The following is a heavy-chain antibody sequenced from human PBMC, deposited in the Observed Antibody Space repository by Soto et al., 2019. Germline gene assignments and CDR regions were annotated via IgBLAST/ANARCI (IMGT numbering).Heavy chain of an antibody. D-gene: IGHD5-12*01. CDR2: ISYSGST. Sequence: SETRSLTCTVSGGSVSGGSYYWSWIRQPPGKGLEWSGYISYSGSTNYDPSRKSRVAISVDTSKNQSCLKPRSVTAAEPAVYSCARGERYSGYAQGIFDYWGQGTLVT. V-gene: IGHV4-61*01. CDR3: ARGERYSGYAQGIFDY. CDR1: GGSVSGGSYY. J-gene: IGHJ4*02.